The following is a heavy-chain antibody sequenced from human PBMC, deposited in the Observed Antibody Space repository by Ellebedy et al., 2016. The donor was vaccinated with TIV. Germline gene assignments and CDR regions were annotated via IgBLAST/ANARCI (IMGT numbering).Heavy chain of an antibody. CDR2: ISGYNGDT. V-gene: IGHV1-18*01. J-gene: IGHJ4*02. CDR3: ARGTIWFGDSYYFDY. Sequence: ASVKVSCXASGYTFTSYGIIWVRQAPGQGLEWMGRISGYNGDTIYAQKFQGRVTMTRDTSISTAYMELSRLRSDDTAVYYCARGTIWFGDSYYFDYWGQGTLVTVSS. CDR1: GYTFTSYG. D-gene: IGHD3-10*01.